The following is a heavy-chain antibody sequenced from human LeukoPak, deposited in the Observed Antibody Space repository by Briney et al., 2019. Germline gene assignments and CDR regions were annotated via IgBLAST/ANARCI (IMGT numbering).Heavy chain of an antibody. Sequence: PGGSLRLSCAASGFTFSDYSMNWVRQAPGKGLEWVSYISGSSNFMYYADSVRGRFTISRDNAKSSLYLQMDSLRAEDTAVYYCARADLGSCSGGSCYGHYWGQGTLVTVSS. V-gene: IGHV3-21*05. CDR3: ARADLGSCSGGSCYGHY. CDR2: ISGSSNFM. CDR1: GFTFSDYS. J-gene: IGHJ4*02. D-gene: IGHD2-15*01.